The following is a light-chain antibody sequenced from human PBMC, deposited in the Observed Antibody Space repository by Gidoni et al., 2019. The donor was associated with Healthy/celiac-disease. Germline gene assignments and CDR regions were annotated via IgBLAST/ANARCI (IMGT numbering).Light chain of an antibody. J-gene: IGKJ2*01. CDR2: GAS. CDR1: QSVSSSY. V-gene: IGKV3-20*01. Sequence: ELALTQSPGTPSLSPGERATLSCRASQSVSSSYLAWYQQKPGQAPRLLISGASSRATGSPDRFSGSGSRTDFTLTISRLEPEDFAVYYCQQYGSSPYTFGQGTKLEIK. CDR3: QQYGSSPYT.